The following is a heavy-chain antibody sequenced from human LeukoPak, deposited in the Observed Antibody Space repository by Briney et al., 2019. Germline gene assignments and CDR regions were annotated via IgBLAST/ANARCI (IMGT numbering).Heavy chain of an antibody. J-gene: IGHJ5*02. V-gene: IGHV4-34*01. CDR2: VKHGGST. CDR3: ATLTRYGSGSYYVTHHNWFDP. D-gene: IGHD3-10*01. CDR1: GGSFSGDY. Sequence: PSETLSLTCAGHGGSFSGDYWSWLRQPPGKGLQGLGEVKHGGSTNYNPSLKSRVTISVDASKNQFSLKLSSVPAADTAVYYCATLTRYGSGSYYVTHHNWFDPWGQGTLVTVSS.